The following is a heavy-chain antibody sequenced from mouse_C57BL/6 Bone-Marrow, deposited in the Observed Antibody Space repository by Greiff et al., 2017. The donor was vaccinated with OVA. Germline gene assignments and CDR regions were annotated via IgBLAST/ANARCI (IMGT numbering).Heavy chain of an antibody. CDR1: GYTFTSYW. Sequence: QVQLQQPGTELVKPGASVKLSCKASGYTFTSYWMHWVKQRPGPGLEWIGNINPSNGGTNYNEQFKSKATLTVDKSSSTAYMQLSSLTSEDSAVYYCASEPAQATCAMDDWGQGTSVTVAS. V-gene: IGHV1-53*01. CDR3: ASEPAQATCAMDD. D-gene: IGHD3-2*02. CDR2: INPSNGGT. J-gene: IGHJ4*01.